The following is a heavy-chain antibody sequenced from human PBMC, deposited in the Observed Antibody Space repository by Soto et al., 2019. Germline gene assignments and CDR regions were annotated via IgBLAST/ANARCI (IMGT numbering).Heavy chain of an antibody. Sequence: EVQLLESGGGFIQPGGSLRLSCSASGFSITDYAMSWVRQAPGKGLEWVSSISDSGTKTFYGDSVKGRFAISRDTSKNTVYMQMNNLRAEDMALYYCAKDGIRKDDYWGQGTVVTVSS. CDR1: GFSITDYA. V-gene: IGHV3-23*01. J-gene: IGHJ4*02. CDR2: ISDSGTKT. CDR3: AKDGIRKDDY.